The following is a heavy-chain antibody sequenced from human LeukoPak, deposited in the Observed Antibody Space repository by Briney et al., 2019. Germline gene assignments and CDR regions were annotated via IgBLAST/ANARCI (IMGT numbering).Heavy chain of an antibody. CDR3: ARQIRYTYDPNWFHP. Sequence: SETLSLTCSVSGDSIAAPSYYWAWIRQPPGKGLEWIASIYYSGNTNYDPSLQSRVTISVDTSKNQFSLSLSSVTAADMAVYYCARQIRYTYDPNWFHPWGQGTLVTVSS. D-gene: IGHD5-12*01. J-gene: IGHJ5*02. CDR2: IYYSGNT. V-gene: IGHV4-39*01. CDR1: GDSIAAPSYY.